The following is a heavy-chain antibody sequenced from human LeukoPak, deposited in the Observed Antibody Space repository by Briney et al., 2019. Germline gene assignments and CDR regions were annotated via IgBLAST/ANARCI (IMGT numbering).Heavy chain of an antibody. CDR1: GFTFSTYT. CDR2: ISWNSGSI. D-gene: IGHD3-10*01. Sequence: GGSLRLSCAASGFTFSTYTMNWVRQAPGKGLEWVSGISWNSGSIGYADSVKGRFTISRDNAKNSLYLQMNSLRAEDTALYYCAKDILVRGVIITFGYFQHWGQGTLVTVSS. CDR3: AKDILVRGVIITFGYFQH. V-gene: IGHV3-9*01. J-gene: IGHJ1*01.